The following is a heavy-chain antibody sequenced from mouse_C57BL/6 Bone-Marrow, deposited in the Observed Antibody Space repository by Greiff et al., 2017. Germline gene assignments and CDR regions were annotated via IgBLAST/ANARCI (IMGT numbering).Heavy chain of an antibody. D-gene: IGHD1-1*01. Sequence: VPLVESGAELMKPGASVKFSCKATGYTFTGYCIEWVKQRPGHGLEWIGEILPGSGSTKYNEKFKGKATFTADTSSNTAYMQHSSLTTEDSAIYYGEKGDYGFDYWGQGTMVTVSA. V-gene: IGHV1-9*01. J-gene: IGHJ3*01. CDR1: GYTFTGYC. CDR2: ILPGSGST. CDR3: EKGDYGFDY.